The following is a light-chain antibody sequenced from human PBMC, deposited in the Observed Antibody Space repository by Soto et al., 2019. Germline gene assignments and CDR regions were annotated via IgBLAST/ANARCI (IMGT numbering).Light chain of an antibody. V-gene: IGKV1-17*03. CDR1: QDIANY. CDR2: AAS. CDR3: LQHNSFPPT. J-gene: IGKJ5*01. Sequence: DIQMTQSPSAMSASVGDRVTITCRASQDIANYLAWFQQKPGKVPQRLIYAASSLQSGVPSRFSGSGSGTEFTLTINSLQPEDFATYYCLQHNSFPPTFGQGTRLEIK.